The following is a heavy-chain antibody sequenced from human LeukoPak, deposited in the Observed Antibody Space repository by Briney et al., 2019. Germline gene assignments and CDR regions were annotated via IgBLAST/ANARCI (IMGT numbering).Heavy chain of an antibody. CDR2: ISYDGSNK. CDR1: GFTFSSYA. D-gene: IGHD3-9*01. V-gene: IGHV3-30*04. CDR3: SRVRHYDILTGPLDY. J-gene: IGHJ4*02. Sequence: PGGSLRLSCAASGFTFSSYAMHWVRQAPGKGLEWVAVISYDGSNKYYADSVKGRFTISRDNSKNTLYLQMNSLRAEDTAVYYCSRVRHYDILTGPLDYWGQGTLVTVSS.